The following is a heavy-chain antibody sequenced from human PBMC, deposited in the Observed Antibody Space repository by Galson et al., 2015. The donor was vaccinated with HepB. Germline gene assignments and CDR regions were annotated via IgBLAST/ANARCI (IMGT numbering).Heavy chain of an antibody. D-gene: IGHD3-3*01. CDR3: ASANDFWGGDRDAGTSRWFES. CDR1: GDTFSSYA. Sequence: SVKVSCKASGDTFSSYAISWVRQAPGQGLEWMGGVIPIFAKAKYALKFQGRVTITADKSTNTAFMELSSLRSEDTAVYYCASANDFWGGDRDAGTSRWFESWGQGTLVTVSS. CDR2: VIPIFAKA. V-gene: IGHV1-69*06. J-gene: IGHJ5*01.